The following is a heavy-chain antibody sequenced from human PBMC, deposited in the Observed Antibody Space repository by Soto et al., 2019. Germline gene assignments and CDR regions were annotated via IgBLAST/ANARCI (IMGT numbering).Heavy chain of an antibody. CDR2: IIDSGGST. J-gene: IGHJ6*02. CDR3: AKGRSYYYYYGVDV. Sequence: GGSLRLSCAASGFTFSNCAMGLVRQAPGKGLEWVSDIIDSGGSTYYADSVKGQFTISRDNSKSTLYLQMNSLRAEDTALYYCAKGRSYYYYYGVDVWGQGTPVTVSS. V-gene: IGHV3-23*01. CDR1: GFTFSNCA.